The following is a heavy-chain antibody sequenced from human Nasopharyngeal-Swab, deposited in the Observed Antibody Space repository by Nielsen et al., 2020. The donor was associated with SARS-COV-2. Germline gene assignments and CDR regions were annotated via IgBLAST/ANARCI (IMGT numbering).Heavy chain of an antibody. CDR2: ISTQTGYT. J-gene: IGHJ4*02. CDR3: ARGRGPTDY. CDR1: GYTFHSFD. V-gene: IGHV1-18*01. Sequence: ASVKVSCKGSGYTFHSFDVTWVRQAPGQGLEWMGWISTQTGYTNYAQRFQGRVTMTTDTFTTTAYMELRSLRFDDAAVYYCARGRGPTDYWGQGTLVT. D-gene: IGHD3-10*01.